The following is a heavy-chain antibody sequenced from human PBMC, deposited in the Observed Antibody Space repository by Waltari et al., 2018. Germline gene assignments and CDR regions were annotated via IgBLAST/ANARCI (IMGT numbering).Heavy chain of an antibody. D-gene: IGHD3-3*01. Sequence: QVQLVESGGGLVKPGGSLRLSCAASGFTFSDDYMNWNRQAPGKRLEWVSYISGTSNNIYYSDSVKGRFTISRDNAKNSLYLQMHSLRAEDTAVYYCVRADFRYWHFDLWGRGTLVTVSS. CDR2: ISGTSNNI. V-gene: IGHV3-11*04. J-gene: IGHJ2*01. CDR3: VRADFRYWHFDL. CDR1: GFTFSDDY.